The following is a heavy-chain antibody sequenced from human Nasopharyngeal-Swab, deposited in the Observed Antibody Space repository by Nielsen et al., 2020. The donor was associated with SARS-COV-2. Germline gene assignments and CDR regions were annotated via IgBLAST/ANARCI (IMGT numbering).Heavy chain of an antibody. CDR1: GFTFSRYA. Sequence: GESLKISCAASGFTFSRYAMSWVRQAPGKGLEWVSAISGSGGSTYYADSVKGRFTISRDNSKNTLYLQMNSLRAEDTAVYYCAKDGREQQLVPDFLYFDLWCRGTLVTVSS. D-gene: IGHD6-13*01. V-gene: IGHV3-23*01. J-gene: IGHJ2*01. CDR2: ISGSGGST. CDR3: AKDGREQQLVPDFLYFDL.